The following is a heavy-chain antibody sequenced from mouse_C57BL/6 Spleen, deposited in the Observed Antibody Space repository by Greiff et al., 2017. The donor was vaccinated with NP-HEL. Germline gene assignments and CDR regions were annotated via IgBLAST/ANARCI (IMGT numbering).Heavy chain of an antibody. Sequence: VQLHQSGPELVKPGASVKLSCKASGYTFTSYDINWVKQRPGQGLEWIGWIYPRDGSTKYNEKFKGKATLTVDTSSSTAYMELHSLTAEDSAVYFCAREGTIYYYGSSYHDFDYWGQGTTLTVSS. CDR3: AREGTIYYYGSSYHDFDY. D-gene: IGHD1-1*01. V-gene: IGHV1-85*01. CDR2: IYPRDGST. J-gene: IGHJ2*01. CDR1: GYTFTSYD.